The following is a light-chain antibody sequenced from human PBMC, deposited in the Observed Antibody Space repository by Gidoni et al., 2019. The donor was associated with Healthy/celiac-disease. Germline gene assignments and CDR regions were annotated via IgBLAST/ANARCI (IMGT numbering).Light chain of an antibody. J-gene: IGLJ2*01. CDR2: DDS. CDR1: NIGSKS. V-gene: IGLV3-21*02. CDR3: QVWDSSSDHVV. Sequence: SSVLPQPPSVSVAPGQTPRITCGGNNIGSKSVHWYQQKPGQAPVLVVYDDSDRPSGIPERFSGSNSGNTATLTISRVEAGDEADYYCQVWDSSSDHVVFGGGTKLTVL.